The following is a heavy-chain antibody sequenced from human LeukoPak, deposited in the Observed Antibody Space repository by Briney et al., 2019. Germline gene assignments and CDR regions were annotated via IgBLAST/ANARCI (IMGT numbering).Heavy chain of an antibody. CDR2: ISSSGGST. CDR1: GFTFSSYA. V-gene: IGHV3-23*01. CDR3: ARARTTHNGYYYYGMDV. J-gene: IGHJ6*02. Sequence: GGSLRLSCAASGFTFSSYAMSWVRQAPGKGLEWVSAISSSGGSTYYADSVKGRFTISRHNSKNTLYLQMNSLRAEDTAVYYCARARTTHNGYYYYGMDVWGQGTTVTVSS. D-gene: IGHD1-14*01.